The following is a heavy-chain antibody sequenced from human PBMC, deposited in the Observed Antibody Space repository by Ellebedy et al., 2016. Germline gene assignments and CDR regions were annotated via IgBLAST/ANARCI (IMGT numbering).Heavy chain of an antibody. CDR3: ARGDVDTAMATGY. J-gene: IGHJ4*02. CDR1: GGSISSGGYY. V-gene: IGHV4-31*03. Sequence: SETLSLTXTVSGGSISSGGYYWSWVRQHPETGLEWIGYIYYTGTTFYSPSLKSRVTISVDMSRNQFSLRLNSVTAADTAVYYCARGDVDTAMATGYWGQGTLVTVSS. CDR2: IYYTGTT. D-gene: IGHD5-18*01.